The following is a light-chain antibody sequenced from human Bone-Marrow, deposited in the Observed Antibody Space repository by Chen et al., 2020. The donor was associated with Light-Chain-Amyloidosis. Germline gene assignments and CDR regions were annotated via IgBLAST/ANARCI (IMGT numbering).Light chain of an antibody. J-gene: IGLJ3*02. V-gene: IGLV1-40*01. CDR3: QAYGSRLGGWV. CDR2: GNS. Sequence: QSVLTQPPSVSGAPGQRVTISCTGSSSNIGAGYDVHWYQQLPGTAPKLLIYGNSNRPPGGPDRCSGAKAGTSAAQGITGLQAEDEADYYCQAYGSRLGGWVFGGEAKLTVL. CDR1: SSNIGAGYD.